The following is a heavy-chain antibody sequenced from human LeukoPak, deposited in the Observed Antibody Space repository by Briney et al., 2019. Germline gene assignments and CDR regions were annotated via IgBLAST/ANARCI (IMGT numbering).Heavy chain of an antibody. J-gene: IGHJ4*02. D-gene: IGHD3-9*01. CDR2: INQGGSET. Sequence: GGSLRLSCAASGFTFSTYWMTWVRQAPGKGLEWVANINQGGSETYYVDSVKGRFTISRDNSKNTLYLQMNSLRAEDTAVYYCAKGLLTGPGSDYWGQGTLVTVSS. CDR3: AKGLLTGPGSDY. V-gene: IGHV3-7*03. CDR1: GFTFSTYW.